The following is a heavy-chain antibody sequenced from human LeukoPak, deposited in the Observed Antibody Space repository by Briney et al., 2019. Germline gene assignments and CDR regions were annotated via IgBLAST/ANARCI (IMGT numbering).Heavy chain of an antibody. J-gene: IGHJ3*02. Sequence: ASVKVSCKASGYTFTSYGISWVRQAPGQGLERMGWISAYNGNTNYAQKLQGRVTMTTDTSTSTAYMELRSLRSDDTAVYYCARGSSSWTHRAGAFDIWGQGTMVTVSS. D-gene: IGHD6-13*01. CDR2: ISAYNGNT. CDR1: GYTFTSYG. CDR3: ARGSSSWTHRAGAFDI. V-gene: IGHV1-18*01.